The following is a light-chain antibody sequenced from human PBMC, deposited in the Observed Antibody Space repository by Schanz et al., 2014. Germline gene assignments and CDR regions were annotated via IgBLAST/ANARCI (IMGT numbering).Light chain of an antibody. V-gene: IGKV1-33*01. CDR2: DAS. J-gene: IGKJ4*01. Sequence: DIQMTQSPSSLSASVGDRVTITCQASQDISNYLNWYQQKPGKAPKLLIYDASNLETGVPSRFSGSGSGTEFTLTISSLQPDDFATYYCQQYNSYELTFGGGTKVEIK. CDR1: QDISNY. CDR3: QQYNSYELT.